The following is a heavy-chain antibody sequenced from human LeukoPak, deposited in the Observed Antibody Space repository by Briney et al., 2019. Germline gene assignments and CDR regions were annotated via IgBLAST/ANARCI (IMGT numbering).Heavy chain of an antibody. CDR1: GFTFSSYG. CDR3: AKDHSPYDYVGGTYRYLGTGFDY. V-gene: IGHV3-23*01. J-gene: IGHJ4*02. D-gene: IGHD3-16*02. Sequence: GGSLRLSCAASGFTFSSYGMSWVRQAPGKGLEWVSGIRGSGGSTYYADSVRGRFTISRDTSKDTLYLQMNSLRAEDTAVYYCAKDHSPYDYVGGTYRYLGTGFDYWGQGTLVTVSS. CDR2: IRGSGGST.